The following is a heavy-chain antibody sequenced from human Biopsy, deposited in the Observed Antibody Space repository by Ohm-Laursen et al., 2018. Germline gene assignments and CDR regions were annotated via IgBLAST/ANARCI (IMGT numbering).Heavy chain of an antibody. CDR3: AADINVWNVNY. Sequence: PSVKVSCNVSGYTLTALSMHWVRPAPGRGLEWMGGFAPENGKTIYAQKFQGRITMTEDTSTDTAYMELSSLRSEDTAVYYCAADINVWNVNYWGQGTQVTVSS. CDR2: FAPENGKT. J-gene: IGHJ4*02. V-gene: IGHV1-24*01. CDR1: GYTLTALS. D-gene: IGHD1-1*01.